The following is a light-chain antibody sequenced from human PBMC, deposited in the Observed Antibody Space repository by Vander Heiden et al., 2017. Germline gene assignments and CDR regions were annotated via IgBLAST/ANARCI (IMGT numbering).Light chain of an antibody. V-gene: IGKV1-27*01. Sequence: DIQMTQSPSSLSASVGDRVTITCRASQDISNYLAWYQQKPGKVPKLLIFAASALQSGVPSRFSGSGSGTDFTLTISSLQPEDVATYYCQKYNIVPITFGQGTRLEIK. CDR2: AAS. CDR1: QDISNY. J-gene: IGKJ5*01. CDR3: QKYNIVPIT.